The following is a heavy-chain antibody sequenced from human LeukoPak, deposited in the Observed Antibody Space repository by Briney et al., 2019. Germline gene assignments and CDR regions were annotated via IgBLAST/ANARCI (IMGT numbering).Heavy chain of an antibody. D-gene: IGHD3-10*01. CDR3: ARHMYSYGSGTFDY. Sequence: SETLSLTCAVYGGSFSGYYWSWIRQPPGKGLEWIGYIYYSGSTNYNPSLKSRVTISVDTSKNQFSLKLSSVTAADTAVYYCARHMYSYGSGTFDYWGQEPLVTVSS. V-gene: IGHV4-59*08. CDR1: GGSFSGYY. CDR2: IYYSGST. J-gene: IGHJ4*02.